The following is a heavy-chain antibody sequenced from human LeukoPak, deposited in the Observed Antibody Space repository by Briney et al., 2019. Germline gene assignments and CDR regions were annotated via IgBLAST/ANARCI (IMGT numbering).Heavy chain of an antibody. CDR1: GFTVSSNY. V-gene: IGHV3-53*01. Sequence: GGSLRLSCAASGFTVSSNYMSWVRQAPGKGLEWVSVIYSGGSTYHAGSVKGRFTISRDISKNTLYLQMNTLRAEDTAVYYCARGRAGNYFDYWGQGTLVTVSS. CDR2: IYSGGST. CDR3: ARGRAGNYFDY. J-gene: IGHJ4*02.